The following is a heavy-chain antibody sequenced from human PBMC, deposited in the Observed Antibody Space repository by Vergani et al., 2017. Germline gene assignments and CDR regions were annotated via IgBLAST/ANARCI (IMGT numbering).Heavy chain of an antibody. CDR3: ARGGSDMDTEADFDY. J-gene: IGHJ4*02. CDR1: GGTFSSYT. D-gene: IGHD5-18*01. V-gene: IGHV1-69*02. Sequence: QVQLVQSGAEVKKPGSSVKVSCKASGGTFSSYTISWVRQAPGQGLEWMGRIIPILGIANYAQKFQGRVTITADKSTSTAYMELSSLRSEDTAVYYCARGGSDMDTEADFDYGGQGTLVTVSS. CDR2: IIPILGIA.